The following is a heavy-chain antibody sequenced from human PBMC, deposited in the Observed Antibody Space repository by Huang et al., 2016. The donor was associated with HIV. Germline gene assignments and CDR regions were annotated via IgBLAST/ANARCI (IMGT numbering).Heavy chain of an antibody. J-gene: IGHJ6*03. V-gene: IGHV4-39*01. Sequence: QLQLQESGPGPVKPSATLSLTCSVPGGSISGSRYYWGWIRQPPGKGLEWIGSIYYSGDSHYSPSLKRRVTISVDTSKNQFSLKLSSVTAADTAVYYCARGQSGPSQWLASLGNYYYYMDVWGKGTTVTVSS. D-gene: IGHD6-19*01. CDR3: ARGQSGPSQWLASLGNYYYYMDV. CDR2: IYYSGDS. CDR1: GGSISGSRYY.